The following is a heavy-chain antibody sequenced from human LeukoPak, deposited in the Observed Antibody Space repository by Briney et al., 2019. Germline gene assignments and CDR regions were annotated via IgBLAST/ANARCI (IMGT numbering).Heavy chain of an antibody. J-gene: IGHJ4*02. CDR3: ARVEGQFGY. D-gene: IGHD3-10*01. V-gene: IGHV3-21*01. CDR2: ISGSGSYI. Sequence: GGSLRLSCAASGFTFSSYSMNWVRQAPGKGLEWVSSISGSGSYIYYADSVKGRFTISRDNAKNSLYLHMNSLRAEDTAVYYCARVEGQFGYWGQGTLVTVSS. CDR1: GFTFSSYS.